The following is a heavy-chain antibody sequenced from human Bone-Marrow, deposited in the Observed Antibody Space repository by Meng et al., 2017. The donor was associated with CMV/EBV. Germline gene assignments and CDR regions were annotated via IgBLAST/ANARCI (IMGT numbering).Heavy chain of an antibody. Sequence: GESLKISCAASGFAFSTYWMSWVRQAPGKGLEWVANIKQDGSEKYYVDSVKGRFTISRDNAKNSLYLQMNSLRAEDTAVYYCARGLGLVGETYFDYWGQGTLVTVSS. CDR2: IKQDGSEK. CDR3: ARGLGLVGETYFDY. V-gene: IGHV3-7*01. D-gene: IGHD1-26*01. J-gene: IGHJ4*02. CDR1: GFAFSTYW.